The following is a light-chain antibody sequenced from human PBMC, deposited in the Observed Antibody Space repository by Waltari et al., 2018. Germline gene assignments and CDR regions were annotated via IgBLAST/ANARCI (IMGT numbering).Light chain of an antibody. J-gene: IGKJ4*01. V-gene: IGKV3-20*01. Sequence: EIVLTQSPGTLSLSPGESATLSCRASQTVSSISFTCYQQKPGQAPRLLIYGTSNRAIGIPDRFSGSGSGTDFTLTISRLEPEDFAVYYCQQYDGIVVTFGGGTKVEI. CDR1: QTVSSIS. CDR2: GTS. CDR3: QQYDGIVVT.